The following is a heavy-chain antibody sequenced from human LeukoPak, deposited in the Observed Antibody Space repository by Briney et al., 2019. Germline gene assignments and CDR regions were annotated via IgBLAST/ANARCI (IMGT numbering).Heavy chain of an antibody. D-gene: IGHD6-19*01. V-gene: IGHV4-30-4*01. Sequence: SQTLSLTCTVSGGSISSGDYYWSWIRQPPGRAREWIGYIYYSGSTYYNPSLKSRVTISVDTSKNQFSLKLSSVTAADTAVYYCAREAAVAGFFDYWGQGTLVTVSS. CDR1: GGSISSGDYY. CDR3: AREAAVAGFFDY. J-gene: IGHJ4*02. CDR2: IYYSGST.